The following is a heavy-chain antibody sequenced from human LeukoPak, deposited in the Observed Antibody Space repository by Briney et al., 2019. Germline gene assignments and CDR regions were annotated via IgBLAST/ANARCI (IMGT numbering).Heavy chain of an antibody. V-gene: IGHV3-23*01. CDR2: ISGSGGNT. J-gene: IGHJ4*02. Sequence: GGSLRLSCAASGFTFSTYAMTWVRQAPGKGLEWVSAISGSGGNTYYADSVKGRFSVSRDNSKDTLYLQMSSLRVEDTAVYYCARDVPLGRFGDFLRWGQGTLVTVSS. CDR3: ARDVPLGRFGDFLR. CDR1: GFTFSTYA. D-gene: IGHD3-10*01.